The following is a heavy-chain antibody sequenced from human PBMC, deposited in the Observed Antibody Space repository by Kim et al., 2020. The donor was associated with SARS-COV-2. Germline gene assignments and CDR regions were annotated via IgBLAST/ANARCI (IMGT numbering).Heavy chain of an antibody. CDR3: ARRSILRYFDWSYDGYNWFDP. Sequence: SETLSITCAVSGGSISSSNWWSWVRQPPGKGLEWIGEIYHSGSTNYNPSLKSRVTISVDKSKNQFSLKLSSVTAADTAVYYCARRSILRYFDWSYDGYNWFDPWGQGTLVTVSS. J-gene: IGHJ5*02. D-gene: IGHD3-9*01. CDR2: IYHSGST. CDR1: GGSISSSNW. V-gene: IGHV4-4*02.